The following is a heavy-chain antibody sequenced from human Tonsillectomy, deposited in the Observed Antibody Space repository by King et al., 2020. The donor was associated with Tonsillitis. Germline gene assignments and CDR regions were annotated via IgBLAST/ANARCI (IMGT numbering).Heavy chain of an antibody. J-gene: IGHJ6*02. V-gene: IGHV3-30-3*01. Sequence: VQLVESGGGVVQPGRSLRLSCAASGFTFSSFAMHWVRQAPGKGLEWVAVISYDGSNKYYADSVKGRLTISRDNSKNTLYLEMKSLRAEDTDLNSCAGGLLPAGIRSGMDVWGQGTTVTVSS. CDR2: ISYDGSNK. CDR3: AGGLLPAGIRSGMDV. CDR1: GFTFSSFA. D-gene: IGHD2-2*02.